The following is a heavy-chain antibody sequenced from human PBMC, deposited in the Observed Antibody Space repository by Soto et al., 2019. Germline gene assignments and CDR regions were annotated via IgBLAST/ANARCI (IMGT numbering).Heavy chain of an antibody. Sequence: GASVKVSCKASGYTFTSYDINWVRQATGQGLEWMGWMNPNSGNTGYAQKFQGRVTMTRNTSISTAYMELSSLRSEDTAVYYCARGDHGYCSSTSCYTPACAYYYYMDVWGKGTTVTVSS. CDR2: MNPNSGNT. J-gene: IGHJ6*03. CDR3: ARGDHGYCSSTSCYTPACAYYYYMDV. D-gene: IGHD2-2*02. CDR1: GYTFTSYD. V-gene: IGHV1-8*01.